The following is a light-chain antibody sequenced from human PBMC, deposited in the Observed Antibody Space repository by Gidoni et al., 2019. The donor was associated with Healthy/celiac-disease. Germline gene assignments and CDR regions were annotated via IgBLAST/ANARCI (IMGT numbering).Light chain of an antibody. CDR2: DAS. Sequence: EIVLTQSPATLSLSPGERATLSCRASQSVSSYLAWYQQKPGQAPRLLIYDASNRATGIPARFSGRGSGTDFTLTISSLEPEDFAVYYCQQRSNWVYTFGQGTKLEIK. CDR3: QQRSNWVYT. V-gene: IGKV3-11*01. CDR1: QSVSSY. J-gene: IGKJ2*01.